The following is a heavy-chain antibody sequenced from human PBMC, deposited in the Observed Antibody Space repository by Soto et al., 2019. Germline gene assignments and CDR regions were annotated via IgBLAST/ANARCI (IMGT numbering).Heavy chain of an antibody. Sequence: QVQLQESGPGLVKPSETLSLTCTVSGGSISTYYWSWIRQPPGKGLEWIGYIYYSGSTNYNPSLKRRVTISVDRSKNQFSLTLSSVTAADTAVYYCATWYHWNYVHAFDIWGQGTMVTVSS. V-gene: IGHV4-59*01. J-gene: IGHJ3*02. CDR2: IYYSGST. D-gene: IGHD1-7*01. CDR3: ATWYHWNYVHAFDI. CDR1: GGSISTYY.